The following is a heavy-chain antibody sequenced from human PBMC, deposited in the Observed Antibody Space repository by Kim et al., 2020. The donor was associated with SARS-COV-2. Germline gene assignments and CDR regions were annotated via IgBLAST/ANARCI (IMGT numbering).Heavy chain of an antibody. D-gene: IGHD3-3*01. V-gene: IGHV3-33*06. Sequence: GGSLRLSCAASGFTFSSYAMHWVRQAPGKGLEWVAVIWYDGSNKYYADSVKGRFTISRDNSKNTLYLQMNSLRAEDTAVYYCAKDSVWGSYGYYDFWSGYHYFDYWGQGTLVTVSS. CDR2: IWYDGSNK. CDR3: AKDSVWGSYGYYDFWSGYHYFDY. J-gene: IGHJ4*02. CDR1: GFTFSSYA.